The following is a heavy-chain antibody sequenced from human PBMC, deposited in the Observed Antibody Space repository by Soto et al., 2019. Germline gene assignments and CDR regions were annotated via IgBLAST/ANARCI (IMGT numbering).Heavy chain of an antibody. CDR2: INHGGSA. V-gene: IGHV4-34*01. CDR3: ARRYCSGGYCSSTFDF. CDR1: GGSFSGCY. D-gene: IGHD2-15*01. Sequence: PSETLSLTCAVYGGSFSGCYWSWIRQTPGKGLEWIGEINHGGSANYNPALKSRVTISVDTSKKQFSLKLSSVTAADTAVYYCARRYCSGGYCSSTFDFWGQGTLVTASS. J-gene: IGHJ4*02.